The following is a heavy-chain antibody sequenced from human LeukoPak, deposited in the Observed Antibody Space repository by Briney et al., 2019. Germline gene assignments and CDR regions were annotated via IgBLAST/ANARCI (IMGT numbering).Heavy chain of an antibody. CDR1: GFTFSNAW. D-gene: IGHD2-21*02. V-gene: IGHV3-15*01. J-gene: IGHJ4*02. CDR3: TTGDVVVTAKGYGGLDY. CDR2: IKSKTDGGTT. Sequence: GGSLRLSCAASGFTFSNAWMSWVRQAPGKGLEWVGRIKSKTDGGTTDYAAPVKGRFTISRDDSTNTLYLQMNRLKTEDTAAYYCTTGDVVVTAKGYGGLDYWGQGTLVTVSS.